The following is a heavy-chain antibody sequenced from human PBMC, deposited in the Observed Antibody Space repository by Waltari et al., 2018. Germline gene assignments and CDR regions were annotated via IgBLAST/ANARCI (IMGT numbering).Heavy chain of an antibody. V-gene: IGHV1-69*09. Sequence: QVQLVQSGAEVKKPGSSVKVSCKASGGTFSSYAISWVRQTPGQGLEWMGRIIPILGIANYAQKFQGRVTITADKSTSTAYMELSSLRSEDTAVYYCARANIAARPSAFDIWGQGTMVTVSS. CDR1: GGTFSSYA. D-gene: IGHD6-6*01. CDR2: IIPILGIA. J-gene: IGHJ3*02. CDR3: ARANIAARPSAFDI.